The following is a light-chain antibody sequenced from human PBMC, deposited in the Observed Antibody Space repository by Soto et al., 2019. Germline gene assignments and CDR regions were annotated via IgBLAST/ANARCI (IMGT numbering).Light chain of an antibody. CDR3: FSNRSGDSHV. CDR2: RVT. V-gene: IGLV2-14*01. CDR1: SSDIGAYNY. Sequence: QSVLTQPASVSGSPGQSITISCTGTSSDIGAYNYVSWYQQYPGKAPKLMLYRVTNRPSGVSNGFAGSKTGNTASLTISGLQAEDEADYYCFSNRSGDSHVFGTGSAGTGL. J-gene: IGLJ1*01.